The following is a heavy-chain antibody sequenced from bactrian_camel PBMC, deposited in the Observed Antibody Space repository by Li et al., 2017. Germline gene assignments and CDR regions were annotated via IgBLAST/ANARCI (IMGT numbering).Heavy chain of an antibody. CDR3: AAELKGGPWLRAASYAY. J-gene: IGHJ4*01. D-gene: IGHD7*01. Sequence: VQLVESGGGSVQAGGSLRLSCAASGYTYASYCMGWFRQAPGKEREGVASIYTISGSTLIADSVKGRFTISQDTAKNTVYLQMNNLKPEDTAMYYCAAELKGGPWLRAASYAYWGQGTQVTVS. V-gene: IGHV3-2*01. CDR2: IYTISGST. CDR1: GYTYASYC.